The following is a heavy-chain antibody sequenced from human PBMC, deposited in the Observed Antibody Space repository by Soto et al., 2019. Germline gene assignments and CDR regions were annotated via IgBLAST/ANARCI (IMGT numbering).Heavy chain of an antibody. CDR3: ARCLQYSSGWYGASFYGMDV. CDR1: GGSFSGYY. CDR2: INHSGST. Sequence: PSETLSLTCAVYGGSFSGYYWSWIRQPPGKGLEWIGEINHSGSTNYNPSLKSRVTISVDTSKNQFSLKLSSVTAADTAVYYCARCLQYSSGWYGASFYGMDVWGQGTTVTVSS. D-gene: IGHD6-19*01. J-gene: IGHJ6*02. V-gene: IGHV4-34*01.